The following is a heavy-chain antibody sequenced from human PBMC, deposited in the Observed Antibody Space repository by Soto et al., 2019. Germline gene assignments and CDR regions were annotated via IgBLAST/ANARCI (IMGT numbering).Heavy chain of an antibody. CDR2: IYYSGST. Sequence: PSETLSLTCTVSCGSFNSGDYYWSWIRQPPGKGLEWIGYIYYSGSTYYNPSLKSRVTISVDTSKNQFSLKLSSVTAADTAVYYCARDMGFTRDAFDIWGQGTMVTVSS. CDR3: ARDMGFTRDAFDI. CDR1: CGSFNSGDYY. V-gene: IGHV4-30-4*01. D-gene: IGHD3-3*01. J-gene: IGHJ3*02.